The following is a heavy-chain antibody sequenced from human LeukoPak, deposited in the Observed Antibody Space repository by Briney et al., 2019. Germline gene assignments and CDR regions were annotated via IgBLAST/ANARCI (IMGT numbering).Heavy chain of an antibody. Sequence: PSETLSLTCSVSDDSISSSSSYWGWIRQPPGKGLEWIGSIYYSGSTYSNPSLKSRVTISVDTSKNQFSLKLSSVTAADTAVFYCARAAFYNYGFGYFDLWGRGTLVTVSS. J-gene: IGHJ2*01. CDR1: DDSISSSSSY. V-gene: IGHV4-39*07. D-gene: IGHD5-18*01. CDR2: IYYSGST. CDR3: ARAAFYNYGFGYFDL.